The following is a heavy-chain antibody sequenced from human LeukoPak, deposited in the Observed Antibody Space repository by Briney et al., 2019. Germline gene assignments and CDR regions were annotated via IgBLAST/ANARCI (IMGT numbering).Heavy chain of an antibody. CDR1: GGSISSGGYY. V-gene: IGHV4-31*03. Sequence: SQTLSLTCTVSGGSISSGGYYWSWIRQHPGKGLEWIGYIYYSGSTYYNPSLKSRVTISVDTSKNQFSLKLSSVTAADTAVYYCARDNPAKNYFDYWGQGTLVTVSS. D-gene: IGHD1-14*01. CDR2: IYYSGST. CDR3: ARDNPAKNYFDY. J-gene: IGHJ4*02.